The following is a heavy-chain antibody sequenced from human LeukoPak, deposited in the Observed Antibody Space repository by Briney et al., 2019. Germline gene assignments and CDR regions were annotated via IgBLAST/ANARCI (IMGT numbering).Heavy chain of an antibody. D-gene: IGHD6-13*01. CDR1: GYSFTSYW. CDR3: AKARIAAADGYYYYGMDV. CDR2: IYPGDSDT. V-gene: IGHV5-51*03. Sequence: GESLKISCKGSGYSFTSYWIGWVRQMPGKGLEWMGIIYPGDSDTRYSPSFQGQVTVSADKSISTAYLQWSSLKASDTAMYYCAKARIAAADGYYYYGMDVWGQGTTVTVSS. J-gene: IGHJ6*02.